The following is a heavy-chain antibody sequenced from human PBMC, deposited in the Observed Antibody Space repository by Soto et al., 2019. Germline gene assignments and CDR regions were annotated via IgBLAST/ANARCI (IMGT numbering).Heavy chain of an antibody. CDR1: GASIKNSDGYY. CDR3: ARDFSCDGDCNGYFDH. D-gene: IGHD2-21*02. Sequence: QVQLQESGPGLVKPSQTLSLTCTVSGASIKNSDGYYWSWLRQRPGKGLEWIGFIYQSGSTDYNPSLGDRVTMSVDTSINQFSLKLTSVTAADTAVYYCARDFSCDGDCNGYFDHWGQGTLVTVSS. CDR2: IYQSGST. V-gene: IGHV4-31*03. J-gene: IGHJ4*02.